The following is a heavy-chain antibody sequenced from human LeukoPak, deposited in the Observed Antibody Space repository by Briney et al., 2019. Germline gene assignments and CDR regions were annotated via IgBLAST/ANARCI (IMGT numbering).Heavy chain of an antibody. CDR2: ISYDGSNK. Sequence: GGSLRLSCAASVTFSSYGMSWVRQAPGKGLEWVAVISYDGSNKYYADSVKGRFTISRDNSKNTLYLQMNSLRAEDTAVYYCAREGHTVTTDDAFDIWGQGTMVTVSS. CDR3: AREGHTVTTDDAFDI. V-gene: IGHV3-30*03. D-gene: IGHD4-17*01. CDR1: VTFSSYG. J-gene: IGHJ3*02.